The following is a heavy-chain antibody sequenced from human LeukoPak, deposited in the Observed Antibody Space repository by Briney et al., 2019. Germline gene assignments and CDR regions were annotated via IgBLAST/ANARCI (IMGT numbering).Heavy chain of an antibody. CDR1: GYTFTSYG. J-gene: IGHJ4*02. CDR2: ISTYNGNT. D-gene: IGHD5-12*01. CDR3: ARWLQYYFDY. V-gene: IGHV1-18*01. Sequence: GASVKVSCKASGYTFTSYGISWMRRAPGQGLEWMGWISTYNGNTNYAQKLQGRVTMTTDTSTSTAYMELRSLRSDDTAVYYCARWLQYYFDYWGQGTLVTVSS.